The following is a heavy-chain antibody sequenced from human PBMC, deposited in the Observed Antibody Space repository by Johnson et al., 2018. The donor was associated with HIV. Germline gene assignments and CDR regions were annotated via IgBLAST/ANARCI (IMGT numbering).Heavy chain of an antibody. V-gene: IGHV3-11*04. Sequence: QVQLVESGGGLAKPAWSPRLSCAASQFTFSDYYMSWIRQAPGKGLEWVSYISSSGNTIYYADSVKGRFTISRDNAKNSLYLQMNSLRAEDTAVYYCAREGGRGYSGYDAFDIWGQETMVTVSS. J-gene: IGHJ3*02. CDR3: AREGGRGYSGYDAFDI. D-gene: IGHD5-12*01. CDR1: QFTFSDYY. CDR2: ISSSGNTI.